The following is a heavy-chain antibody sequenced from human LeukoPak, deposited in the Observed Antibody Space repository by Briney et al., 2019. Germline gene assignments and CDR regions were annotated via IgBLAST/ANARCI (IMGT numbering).Heavy chain of an antibody. CDR3: ARGQLDYYDSSGYPFNFDY. CDR1: GGSISSGTYY. J-gene: IGHJ4*02. V-gene: IGHV4-61*01. CDR2: IYYSGST. Sequence: PSQTLSLTCTVSGGSISSGTYYWSWIRQPPGKGLEWIGYIYYSGSTNYNPSLKSRVTISVDTSKNQFSLKLSSVTAADTAVYYCARGQLDYYDSSGYPFNFDYWGQGTLVTVSS. D-gene: IGHD3-22*01.